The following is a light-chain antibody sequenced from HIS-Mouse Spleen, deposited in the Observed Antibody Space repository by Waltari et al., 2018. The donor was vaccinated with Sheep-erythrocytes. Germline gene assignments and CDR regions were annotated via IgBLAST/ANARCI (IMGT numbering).Light chain of an antibody. CDR1: SSDVGRYNL. V-gene: IGLV2-23*01. J-gene: IGLJ3*02. CDR2: EGS. CDR3: CSYAGSSTPWV. Sequence: QSALTQPASVSGSPGQSLTISCPGTSSDVGRYNLVSWYQPPPGKAPQLMIYEGSKRPSGVSNRFSGSKSGNTASLTISGLQAEDEADYYCCSYAGSSTPWVFGGGTKLTVL.